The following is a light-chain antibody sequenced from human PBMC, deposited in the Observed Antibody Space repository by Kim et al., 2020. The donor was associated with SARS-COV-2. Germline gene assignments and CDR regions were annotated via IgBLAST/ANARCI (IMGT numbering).Light chain of an antibody. J-gene: IGLJ3*02. CDR2: RNT. V-gene: IGLV10-54*01. CDR1: HNNVGNQG. Sequence: PTAKLTGTGNHNNVGNQGAAWLQQHQGHPPTLLSFRNTNSPSGISEKLSASRSGDAASLTITGLQPEDEADDYCSAWDSSLGAWVFGGGTQLTVL. CDR3: SAWDSSLGAWV.